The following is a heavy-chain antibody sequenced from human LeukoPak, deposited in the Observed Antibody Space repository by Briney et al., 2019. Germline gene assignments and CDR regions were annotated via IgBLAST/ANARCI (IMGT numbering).Heavy chain of an antibody. CDR2: IYYSGST. Sequence: SETLFLTCTVSGGSISSYYWSWIRQPPGKGLEWIGYIYYSGSTNYNPSLKSRVTISVDTSKNQVSLKLSSVTAADTAVYYCARFQSSSSWDYYYGLDVWGQGTTVTVSS. J-gene: IGHJ6*02. V-gene: IGHV4-59*01. D-gene: IGHD2-2*01. CDR3: ARFQSSSSWDYYYGLDV. CDR1: GGSISSYY.